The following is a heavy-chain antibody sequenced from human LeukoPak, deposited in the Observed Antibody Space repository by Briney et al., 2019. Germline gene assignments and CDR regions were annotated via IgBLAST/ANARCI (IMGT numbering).Heavy chain of an antibody. CDR1: GFTFSTYT. V-gene: IGHV3-48*02. CDR2: ISTDSHII. J-gene: IGHJ4*02. CDR3: ARCPQYYYDSRGCPFGY. Sequence: GGSLRLFCAASGFTFSTYTMNWVRQAPGKGLEWLSYISTDSHIIYYADSVKGRFTISRDNAKNSLYLQMNSLRDDDTAMYYCARCPQYYYDSRGCPFGYWGRGTLVTVSS. D-gene: IGHD3-22*01.